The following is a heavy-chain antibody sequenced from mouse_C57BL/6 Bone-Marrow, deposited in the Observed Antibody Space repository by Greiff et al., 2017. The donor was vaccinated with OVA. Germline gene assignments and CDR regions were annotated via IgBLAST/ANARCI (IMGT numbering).Heavy chain of an antibody. J-gene: IGHJ3*01. CDR3: ARYIYCDYDGNAY. V-gene: IGHV1-81*01. D-gene: IGHD2-4*01. Sequence: VKLQQSGAELARPGASVKLSCKASGYTFTSYGISWVKQRTGQGLEWIGEIYPRSGNTYYNEKFKGKATLTADKSSSTAYMELRSLTSEDSAVYFCARYIYCDYDGNAYWGQGTLVTVSA. CDR1: GYTFTSYG. CDR2: IYPRSGNT.